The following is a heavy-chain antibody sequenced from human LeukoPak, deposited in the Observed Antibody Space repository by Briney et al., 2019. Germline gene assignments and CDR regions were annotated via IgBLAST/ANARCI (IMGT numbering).Heavy chain of an antibody. CDR1: APSLSSYY. CDR2: VYYSGST. Sequence: SETLSLTCIVSAPSLSSYYWSWIRHPPGKGLEWNGYVYYSGSTKYNPSRQSRVTISEDTSKNQFALDLSSVTAAVTAVYYCARDYRGWLYFDQWGRRT. D-gene: IGHD3-22*01. J-gene: IGHJ4*02. CDR3: ARDYRGWLYFDQ. V-gene: IGHV4-59*01.